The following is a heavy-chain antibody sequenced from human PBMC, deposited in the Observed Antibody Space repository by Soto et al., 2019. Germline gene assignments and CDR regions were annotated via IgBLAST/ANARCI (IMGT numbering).Heavy chain of an antibody. D-gene: IGHD1-26*01. J-gene: IGHJ4*02. V-gene: IGHV1-2*02. CDR2: IGPESGAT. Sequence: ASVKVSCKASGYTFTGHYIHWVRQAPEQGPEWMGEIGPESGATRYAQRFQGRVTMTRDMSITTVYMELNNLSPDDTAVYYCGRGRSGQIVVFYWGQGTTVTVYS. CDR3: GRGRSGQIVVFY. CDR1: GYTFTGHY.